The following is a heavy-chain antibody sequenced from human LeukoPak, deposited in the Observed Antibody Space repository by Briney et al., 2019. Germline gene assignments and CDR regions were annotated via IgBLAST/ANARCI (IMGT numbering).Heavy chain of an antibody. D-gene: IGHD3-22*01. CDR2: INTDGSDT. CDR1: GFTFSSYW. Sequence: GGSLRLSCAASGFTFSSYWGHWVRQAPGKGLVWFSRINTDGSDTRYADSGKGRFTISRDNAKNALALQMNSLRAEDTAVYYCARGVVANAFDIWGQGTMVTVSS. J-gene: IGHJ3*02. V-gene: IGHV3-74*01. CDR3: ARGVVANAFDI.